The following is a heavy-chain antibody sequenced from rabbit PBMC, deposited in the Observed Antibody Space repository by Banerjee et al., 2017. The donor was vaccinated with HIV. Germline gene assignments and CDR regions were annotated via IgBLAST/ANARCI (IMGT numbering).Heavy chain of an antibody. CDR1: GFDFSSYG. CDR3: ARVNAGSSGYPYYFNL. Sequence: QEQLVESGGGLVQPGGSLKLSCKASGFDFSSYGVSWVRQAPGKGLEWIGYIDPVFGSTYYASWVNGRFTISSHNAQNTLWLQLNSLTAADTATYFCARVNAGSSGYPYYFNLWGQGTLVTVS. V-gene: IGHV1S47*01. J-gene: IGHJ4*01. D-gene: IGHD1-1*01. CDR2: IDPVFGST.